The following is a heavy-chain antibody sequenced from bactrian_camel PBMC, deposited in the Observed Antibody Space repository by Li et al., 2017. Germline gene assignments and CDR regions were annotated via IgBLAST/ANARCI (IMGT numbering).Heavy chain of an antibody. J-gene: IGHJ6*01. V-gene: IGHV3S6*01. CDR3: VTSYGGSWYFFGI. CDR2: IYLDGTST. D-gene: IGHD6*01. Sequence: QVQLVESGGGLVQPGGSLRLSCAASGFTFSSSGMYWVRQGPGKGLEWVASIYLDGTSTYYADSVKGRVTISRDSAEKSAYLEMNGLISEDTGSYYCVTSYGGSWYFFGIWGQGTQVTVS. CDR1: GFTFSSSG.